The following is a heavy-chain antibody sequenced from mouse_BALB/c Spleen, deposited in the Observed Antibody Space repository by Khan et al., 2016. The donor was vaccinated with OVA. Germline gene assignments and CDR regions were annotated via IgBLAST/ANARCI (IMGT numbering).Heavy chain of an antibody. V-gene: IGHV2-2*02. CDR2: IWSGGST. D-gene: IGHD2-4*01. CDR3: ARNYDYDEGLAY. Sequence: VQLQESGPGLVQPSQSLSITCTVSGFSLTTYGVHRVRQSPGKGLEWLGVIWSGGSTDYNAAFISRLSISKDNSKSQVFFKMNSLQANDTAIYYCARNYDYDEGLAYWGQGTLVTVSA. J-gene: IGHJ3*01. CDR1: GFSLTTYG.